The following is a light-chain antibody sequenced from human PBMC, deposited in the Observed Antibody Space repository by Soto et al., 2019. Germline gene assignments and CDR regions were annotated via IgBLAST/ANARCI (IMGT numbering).Light chain of an antibody. J-gene: IGLJ3*02. Sequence: QSALTQPASVSGSPGQSITISCTGSSSNVGGYNDVSWYQQHPGKAPKLMIYEVNNRPSGVSNRFSGSKSGNTASLTISGLQSEDEADYYCSSYTSSSTPLVFGGGTKLTVL. V-gene: IGLV2-14*01. CDR3: SSYTSSSTPLV. CDR2: EVN. CDR1: SSNVGGYND.